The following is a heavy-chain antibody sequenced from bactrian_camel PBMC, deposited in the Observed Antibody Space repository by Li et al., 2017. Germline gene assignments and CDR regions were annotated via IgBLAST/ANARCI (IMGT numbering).Heavy chain of an antibody. CDR2: VSRDGENT. Sequence: VQLVESGGGLVQPGGSLRPSCAASGFDFSSYAMSWVRQAPGKALEWVARVSRDGENTYYADFVKGRFFIRRDNAKNTLLLRLNGLQTEDTAMYYCAGGYSGYPETWPRGQGTQVTVS. J-gene: IGHJ4*01. D-gene: IGHD1*01. V-gene: IGHV3S31*01. CDR1: GFDFSSYA. CDR3: AGGYSGYPETWP.